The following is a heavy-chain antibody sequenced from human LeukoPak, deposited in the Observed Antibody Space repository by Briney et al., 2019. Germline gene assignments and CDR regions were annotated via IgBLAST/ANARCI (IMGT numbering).Heavy chain of an antibody. CDR3: ARDKNGPVWSGQLYYYYYMDV. CDR1: GGSFSGYY. D-gene: IGHD3-3*01. Sequence: PSETLSLTCAVYGGSFSGYYWSWIRQPPGKGLEWLGEINHSGSTNYNPSLKSRVTISVDTSKNQFSLKLSSVTVADTAVYYCARDKNGPVWSGQLYYYYYMDVWGKGTTVTVSS. V-gene: IGHV4-34*01. J-gene: IGHJ6*03. CDR2: INHSGST.